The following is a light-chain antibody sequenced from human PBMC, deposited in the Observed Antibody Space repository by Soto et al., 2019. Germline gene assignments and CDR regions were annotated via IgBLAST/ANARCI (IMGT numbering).Light chain of an antibody. Sequence: DIQMTQSPSTLSASVGDRVTITCRASQSIINWLAWYQQKPGKAPKLLIYDASSLQSGVPSRFSGSGSGTEFTLTISSLQPDDFATYYCQQYGSSLLTFGGGTRVEIK. CDR3: QQYGSSLLT. J-gene: IGKJ4*01. V-gene: IGKV1-5*01. CDR2: DAS. CDR1: QSIINW.